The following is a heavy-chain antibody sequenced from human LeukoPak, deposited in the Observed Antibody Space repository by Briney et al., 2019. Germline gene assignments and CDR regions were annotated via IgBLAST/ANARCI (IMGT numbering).Heavy chain of an antibody. V-gene: IGHV1-18*01. J-gene: IGHJ4*02. CDR1: GYTFTSYG. CDR3: ARERPPSGSYPGGDY. D-gene: IGHD1-26*01. CDR2: ISAYNGNT. Sequence: GASVKVSCKASGYTFTSYGISWVRQAPGQGLEWMGWISAYNGNTNYAQKLQGRVTMTTDTSTSTAYMELRSLRSDDTAVYYCARERPPSGSYPGGDYWGQGTLVTVSS.